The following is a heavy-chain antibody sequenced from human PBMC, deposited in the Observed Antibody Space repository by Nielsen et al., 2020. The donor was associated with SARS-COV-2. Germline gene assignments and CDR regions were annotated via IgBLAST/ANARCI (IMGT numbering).Heavy chain of an antibody. CDR3: AKVVSVGYYYDSSGYYVDY. J-gene: IGHJ4*02. CDR1: GFTFSSYA. CDR2: IRDSGGST. Sequence: GGSLRLSCAASGFTFSSYAMSWVRQAPGKGLEWVSAIRDSGGSTYYADSVKGRFSISRDNSKNTLYLQMNSLRVEDTAVYYCAKVVSVGYYYDSSGYYVDYWGQGTLVTVSS. D-gene: IGHD3-22*01. V-gene: IGHV3-23*01.